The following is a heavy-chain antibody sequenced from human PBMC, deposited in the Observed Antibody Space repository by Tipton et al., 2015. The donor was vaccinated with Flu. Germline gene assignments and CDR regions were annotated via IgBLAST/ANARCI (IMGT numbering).Heavy chain of an antibody. CDR1: GGSISSYY. CDR3: ARDLVHYGMDV. V-gene: IGHV4-59*01. J-gene: IGHJ6*04. CDR2: IYYSGST. Sequence: TLSLTCTVSGGSISSYYWSWIRQPPGKGLEWIGYIYYSGSTNYNPSLKSRVTISVDTSKNQFSLKLSSVTAADTAVYYCARDLVHYGMDVWGKGTTVTVSS.